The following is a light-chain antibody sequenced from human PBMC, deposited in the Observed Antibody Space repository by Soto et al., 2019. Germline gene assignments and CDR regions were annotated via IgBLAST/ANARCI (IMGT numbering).Light chain of an antibody. V-gene: IGLV2-11*01. CDR2: DVT. CDR1: SSDVGGYNY. J-gene: IGLJ2*01. Sequence: QSALTQPRSVSGSPGQSVTISCTGTSSDVGGYNYVSWYQQHPGQAPKLMIYDVTKRPAGVPDRFSASKSGNTASPSISGLQAEDEADYYCCSYGGGYTPLLFGGGTKLTVL. CDR3: CSYGGGYTPLL.